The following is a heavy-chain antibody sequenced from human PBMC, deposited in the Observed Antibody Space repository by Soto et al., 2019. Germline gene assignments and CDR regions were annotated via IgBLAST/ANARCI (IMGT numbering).Heavy chain of an antibody. Sequence: SETLSLTCSVSGGSISGYYWSWIRQTPEKGLEWIGYIYYSGSTNYNPSLKSRVTILIDTSKNQFSLKLSSVTAADTAVYYCARHPSDFWFDPWGQGTLVTVSS. J-gene: IGHJ5*02. D-gene: IGHD2-21*02. CDR3: ARHPSDFWFDP. V-gene: IGHV4-59*08. CDR2: IYYSGST. CDR1: GGSISGYY.